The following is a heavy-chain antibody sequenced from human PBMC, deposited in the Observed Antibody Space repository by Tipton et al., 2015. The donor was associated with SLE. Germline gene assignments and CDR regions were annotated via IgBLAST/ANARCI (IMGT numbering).Heavy chain of an antibody. CDR1: GFNFNYYW. V-gene: IGHV3-9*01. D-gene: IGHD5-12*01. J-gene: IGHJ4*02. CDR2: INWNSDNR. Sequence: SLRLSCTASGFNFNYYWMHWVRQAPGRGLEWVSGINWNSDNRGYADSVKGRFTISRDNAKNSLYLQINSMRPEDTALYYCAKDIGNSGYLFDYWGQGALVTVSS. CDR3: AKDIGNSGYLFDY.